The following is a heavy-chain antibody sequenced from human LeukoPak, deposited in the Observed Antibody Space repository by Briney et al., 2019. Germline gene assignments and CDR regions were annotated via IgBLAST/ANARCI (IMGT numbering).Heavy chain of an antibody. J-gene: IGHJ4*02. D-gene: IGHD4-17*01. V-gene: IGHV4-39*07. CDR1: GGSISSSSYY. CDR3: ARDNRVTVTTFDY. CDR2: IYYSGST. Sequence: PSETLSLTCTVSGGSISSSSYYWGWIRQPPGKGLEWIGSIYYSGSTYYNPSLKSRVTISVDKSKNQFSLKLSSVTAADTAVYYCARDNRVTVTTFDYWGQGTLVTVSS.